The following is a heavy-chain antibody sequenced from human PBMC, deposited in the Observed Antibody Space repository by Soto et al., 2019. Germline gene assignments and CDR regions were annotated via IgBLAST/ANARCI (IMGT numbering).Heavy chain of an antibody. J-gene: IGHJ4*02. V-gene: IGHV3-15*01. D-gene: IGHD1-20*01. Sequence: EVQLVESGGGLVKPGGSLRLSCAASGFTFSNAWMSWVRQAPGKGLEWVGRIKSKTDGGTTDYAAPVKGRFTISRADAKNTQTQQMQSRKTEEPAGYACTKYNWNDRVDHWGQGTLVTVTS. CDR2: IKSKTDGGTT. CDR1: GFTFSNAW. CDR3: TKYNWNDRVDH.